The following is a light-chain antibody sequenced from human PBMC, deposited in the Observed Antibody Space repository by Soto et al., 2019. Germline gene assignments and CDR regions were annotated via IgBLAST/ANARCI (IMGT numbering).Light chain of an antibody. CDR1: QGISSY. V-gene: IGKV1-8*01. CDR2: AAS. CDR3: QQYYSYPWT. J-gene: IGKJ1*01. Sequence: AIRMTQSPSSFSASTGDRVTITCRASQGISSYLAWYQQKPGKAPKLLIYAASTLQSGVPSRFSGSGSGTDFTLTSSGLQSEDFATYDCQQYYSYPWTFGQGTKVEIK.